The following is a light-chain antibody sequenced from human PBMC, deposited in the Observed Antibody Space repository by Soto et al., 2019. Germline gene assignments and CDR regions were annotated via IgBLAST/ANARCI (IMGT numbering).Light chain of an antibody. CDR1: QSISNY. J-gene: IGKJ5*01. V-gene: IGKV1-39*01. CDR3: QQSYSTPHT. CDR2: AAS. Sequence: DIQMTQSPSSLSASVGDRVIITCRTSQSISNYLNWYQHKPGKAPKVLISAASNLQSGVPSRFSGSGSGTVFTLTISSLQPEDFATYYCQQSYSTPHTFGQGTRLEI.